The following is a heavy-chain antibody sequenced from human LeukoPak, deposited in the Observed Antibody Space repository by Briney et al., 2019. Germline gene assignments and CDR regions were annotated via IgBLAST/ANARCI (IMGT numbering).Heavy chain of an antibody. CDR3: ARHRGGPLYYFDY. J-gene: IGHJ4*02. CDR2: IYYSGST. V-gene: IGHV4-59*08. D-gene: IGHD2-15*01. CDR1: GCSISSYY. Sequence: SETLSLTCTVAGCSISSYYWSWIRQPPGNGLEWIGYIYYSGSTNYNPSLRSRVTISVDTSKNQFSLKLSSVTAADTAVYYCARHRGGPLYYFDYWGQGTLVTVSS.